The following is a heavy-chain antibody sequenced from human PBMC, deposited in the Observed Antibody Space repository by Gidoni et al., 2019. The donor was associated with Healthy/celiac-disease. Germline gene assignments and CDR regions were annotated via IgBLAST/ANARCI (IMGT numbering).Heavy chain of an antibody. CDR1: DLTFSSQA. Sequence: QVQLVASGGGVVQPGRSLRLSCAASDLTFSSQAMHWVRQAPGKGLEWVAVISYDGSNKYYADSVKGRFTISRDNSKNTLYLQMNSLRAEDTAVYYCARDSSVAGYFDYWGQGTLVTVSS. CDR3: ARDSSVAGYFDY. D-gene: IGHD6-19*01. CDR2: ISYDGSNK. V-gene: IGHV3-30-3*01. J-gene: IGHJ4*02.